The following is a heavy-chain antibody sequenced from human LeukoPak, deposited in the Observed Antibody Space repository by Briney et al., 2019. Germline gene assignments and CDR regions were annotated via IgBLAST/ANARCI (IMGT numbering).Heavy chain of an antibody. CDR3: ARVFSGLYSSSWYWFDP. Sequence: PGGSLRLSCAASGYTFSSYDMHWVRQPIGKGLEWVSAIGPAGFTYYPDSVKGRFTISRENAKNSLSLQMNSLRAGDTAVYYCARVFSGLYSSSWYWFDPWGQGTLVTVSS. CDR2: IGPAGFT. D-gene: IGHD6-13*01. J-gene: IGHJ5*02. CDR1: GYTFSSYD. V-gene: IGHV3-13*01.